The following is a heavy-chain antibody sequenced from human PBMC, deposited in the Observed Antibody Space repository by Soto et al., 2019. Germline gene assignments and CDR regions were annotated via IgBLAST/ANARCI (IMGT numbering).Heavy chain of an antibody. CDR2: IYCIGST. D-gene: IGHD2-15*01. Sequence: SETLSLTCTVSGGSISSFYWSWLRQPPGKGLEWIGYIYCIGSTNYNPSLTSRVTISVDTSKNQFSLKLSSVTAADTAVYYCARGYCSGGSCYEFDPWGQGTLVTVSS. J-gene: IGHJ5*02. CDR3: ARGYCSGGSCYEFDP. V-gene: IGHV4-59*01. CDR1: GGSISSFY.